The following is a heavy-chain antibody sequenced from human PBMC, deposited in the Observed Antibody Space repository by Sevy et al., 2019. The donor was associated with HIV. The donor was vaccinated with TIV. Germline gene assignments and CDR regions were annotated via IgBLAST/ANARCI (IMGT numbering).Heavy chain of an antibody. D-gene: IGHD3-22*01. CDR3: ATTKDYYDSSGYPFDY. Sequence: ASVKVSCKVSGYTLAKFSIHWVRQAPGKGLEWMTSFDPEDGDPEDGKTIYARKFLGRVTMTEDTCTDTAYMELSSLRSDDTAVYYCATTKDYYDSSGYPFDYWGQGTLVTVSS. CDR1: GYTLAKFS. V-gene: IGHV1-24*01. CDR2: FDPEDGDPEDGKT. J-gene: IGHJ4*02.